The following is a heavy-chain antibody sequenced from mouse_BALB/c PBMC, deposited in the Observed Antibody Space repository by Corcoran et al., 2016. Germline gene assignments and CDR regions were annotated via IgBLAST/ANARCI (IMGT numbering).Heavy chain of an antibody. J-gene: IGHJ4*01. V-gene: IGHV3-2*02. CDR1: GYSITSDYA. D-gene: IGHD2-10*01. Sequence: DVQLQESGPGLVKPSQSLSLTCTVTGYSITSDYAWNWIRQFPGNKLEWMGYISYSGSTSYNPSLKSRISITRDTSKNQFFLQLNSVTTEDTATYYCARLPAYYGNSYAMDYWGQGTSVTVSS. CDR2: ISYSGST. CDR3: ARLPAYYGNSYAMDY.